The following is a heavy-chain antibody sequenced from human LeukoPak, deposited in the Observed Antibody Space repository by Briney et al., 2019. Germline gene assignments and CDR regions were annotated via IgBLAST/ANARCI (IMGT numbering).Heavy chain of an antibody. CDR3: ARENTYYDFWSGYQ. J-gene: IGHJ4*02. V-gene: IGHV4-39*07. CDR2: IYYSGST. CDR1: GGSISSSSYY. Sequence: SETLSLTCTVSGGSISSSSYYWGWIRQPPGKGLEWIGSIYYSGSTYYSPSLKSRVTISVDTSKNQFSLKLSSVTAADTAVYYCARENTYYDFWSGYQWGQGTLVTVSS. D-gene: IGHD3-3*01.